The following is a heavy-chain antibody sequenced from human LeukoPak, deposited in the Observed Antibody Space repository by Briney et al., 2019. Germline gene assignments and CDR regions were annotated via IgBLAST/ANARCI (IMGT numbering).Heavy chain of an antibody. Sequence: GGSLRLSCVASGFTFSHYWMTWVRQAPGKGPEWLANMKYDGSQKFHVDSVKGRFTISRDNAKNSLYLQMNSLRAEDTAVYYCARDPGGYWGQGTLVTVSS. J-gene: IGHJ4*02. V-gene: IGHV3-7*01. D-gene: IGHD2-8*02. CDR1: GFTFSHYW. CDR2: MKYDGSQK. CDR3: ARDPGGY.